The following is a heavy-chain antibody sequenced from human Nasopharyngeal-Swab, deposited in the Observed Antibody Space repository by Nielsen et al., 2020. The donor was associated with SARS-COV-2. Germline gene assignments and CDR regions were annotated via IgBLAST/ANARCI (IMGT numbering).Heavy chain of an antibody. V-gene: IGHV3-30*03. J-gene: IGHJ6*02. CDR1: GFSFRRYG. D-gene: IGHD3-3*01. CDR2: ISYDGSNK. Sequence: GESLKISCAASGFSFRRYGMHWARQAPGKGLAWVAVISYDGSNKDYADSVKGRFTISRDNSKNTLYLQTNSLRADDTAVYYCARGTIFGVVKRGPWDYYGMDVWGQGTTVTVSS. CDR3: ARGTIFGVVKRGPWDYYGMDV.